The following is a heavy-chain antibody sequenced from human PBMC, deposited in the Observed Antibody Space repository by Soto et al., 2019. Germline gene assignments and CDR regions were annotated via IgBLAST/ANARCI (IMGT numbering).Heavy chain of an antibody. CDR3: ARDPYKPNDYGDYYYYYGMDV. D-gene: IGHD4-17*01. V-gene: IGHV3-48*03. CDR2: ISSSGSTI. CDR1: GLTFSSYA. Sequence: CGSLRVSCAASGLTFSSYAMSWVRQAPGKGLEWVSYISSSGSTIYYADSVKGRLTISRDNAKNSLYLQMNSLRAEDTAVYYCARDPYKPNDYGDYYYYYGMDVWGQGTTVTVSS. J-gene: IGHJ6*02.